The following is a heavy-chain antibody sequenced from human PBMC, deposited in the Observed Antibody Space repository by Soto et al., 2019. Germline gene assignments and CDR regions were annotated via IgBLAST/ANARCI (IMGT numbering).Heavy chain of an antibody. CDR2: ISGSGGST. CDR1: GFTFSSYA. V-gene: IGHV3-23*01. CDR3: AKTGYCSGGSCYRVLY. J-gene: IGHJ4*02. D-gene: IGHD2-15*01. Sequence: EVQLLESGGGLVQPGGSLRLSCAASGFTFSSYAMSWVRQAPGKGLEWVSAISGSGGSTYYADSVKGRFTISRDNSKNTLYLQMNSLRAEDTAVYYCAKTGYCSGGSCYRVLYWGQGTLVTVSS.